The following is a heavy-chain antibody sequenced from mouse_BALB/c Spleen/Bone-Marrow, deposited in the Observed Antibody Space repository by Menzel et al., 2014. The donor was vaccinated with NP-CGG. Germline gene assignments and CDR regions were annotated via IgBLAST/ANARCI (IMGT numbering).Heavy chain of an antibody. CDR2: IDPSDSET. Sequence: QVHVKQSGPQLVRPGASVKISCKASGYSFTSYWMHWVKQRPGQGLEWIGMIDPSDSETRLNQKFKDKAILTVDKSSSTAYMQLSSPTSEDSAVYYCASPSDGNPFAYWGQGTLVTVSA. D-gene: IGHD2-1*01. CDR3: ASPSDGNPFAY. CDR1: GYSFTSYW. V-gene: IGHV1S127*01. J-gene: IGHJ3*01.